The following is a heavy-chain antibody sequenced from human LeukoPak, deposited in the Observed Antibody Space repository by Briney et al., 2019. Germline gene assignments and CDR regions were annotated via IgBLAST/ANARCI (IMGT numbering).Heavy chain of an antibody. CDR2: IYDSGST. CDR3: AKHYSGSETYGFFQH. D-gene: IGHD3-10*01. J-gene: IGHJ1*01. V-gene: IGHV4-30-4*01. CDR1: GGPINRCDSY. Sequence: SHTLSLTCTVSGGPINRCDSYWSWIRQAPGKVLESIGYIYDSGSTYYNSSLKRRITMSVDTSKMQFSLRRSSVTAADTALYYCAKHYSGSETYGFFQHWSQGTLVTVSS.